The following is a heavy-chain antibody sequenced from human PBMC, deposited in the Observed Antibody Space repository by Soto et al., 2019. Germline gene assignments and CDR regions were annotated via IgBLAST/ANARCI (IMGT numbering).Heavy chain of an antibody. J-gene: IGHJ4*02. CDR3: AKEYGSGSYYTGY. CDR1: GFTFNSYA. V-gene: IGHV3-23*01. Sequence: PGGSLRLSCAASGFTFNSYAMNWVRQAPGEGLEWVSGISDSGGITYYADSVKGRFTISRDNSKNTLYLQMNSLRAEDTAVYYCAKEYGSGSYYTGYWGQGTLVTVSS. D-gene: IGHD3-10*01. CDR2: ISDSGGIT.